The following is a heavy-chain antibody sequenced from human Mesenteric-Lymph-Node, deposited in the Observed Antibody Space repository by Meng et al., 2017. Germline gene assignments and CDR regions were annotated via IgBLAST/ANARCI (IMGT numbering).Heavy chain of an antibody. CDR2: ISGSGGST. CDR3: ARDMTTVRY. J-gene: IGHJ4*02. CDR1: GFTFSSYA. Sequence: GESLKISCAASGFTFSSYAMSWVRQAPGKGLEWVSAISGSGGSTYYADSVKGRFTISRDNSKNTLYLQMNSLRAEDTAVYYCARDMTTVRYWGQGTLVTVSS. V-gene: IGHV3-23*01. D-gene: IGHD4-17*01.